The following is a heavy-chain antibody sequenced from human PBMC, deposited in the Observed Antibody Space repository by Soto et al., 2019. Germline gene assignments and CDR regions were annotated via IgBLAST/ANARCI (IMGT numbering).Heavy chain of an antibody. CDR3: ARDLRGYTMVRGVIDY. CDR2: IWYDGSNK. V-gene: IGHV3-33*01. CDR1: GFTFSSYG. J-gene: IGHJ4*02. Sequence: GGSLRLSCAASGFTFSSYGMHWVRQAPGKGLEWVAVIWYDGSNKYYADSVKGRFTISRDNSKNTLYLQMNSLRAEDTAVYYCARDLRGYTMVRGVIDYWGQGTLVTVSS. D-gene: IGHD3-10*01.